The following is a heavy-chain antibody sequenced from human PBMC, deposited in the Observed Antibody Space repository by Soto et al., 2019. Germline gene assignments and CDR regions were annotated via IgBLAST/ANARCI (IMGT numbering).Heavy chain of an antibody. Sequence: QVQLVESGGGVVQPGRSLRLSCAASGFTFSSYGMHWVRQAPGKGLEWVAVISNDGSNKYYADSVKGRFTIYRDNSKNTLYLQMNSRRAEDTAVYYCAKEWVNDSSGWSFDYWGHGTLVTVSS. CDR2: ISNDGSNK. D-gene: IGHD3-22*01. CDR1: GFTFSSYG. V-gene: IGHV3-30*18. J-gene: IGHJ4*01. CDR3: AKEWVNDSSGWSFDY.